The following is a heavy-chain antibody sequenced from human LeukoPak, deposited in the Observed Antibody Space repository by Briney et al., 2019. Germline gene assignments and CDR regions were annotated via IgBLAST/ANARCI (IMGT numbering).Heavy chain of an antibody. Sequence: SETLSLTCTVSGGSISSYYWSWIRQPPGKGLEWIGYIYYSGSTNYNPSLKSRVTISVDKSKNQFSLKLSSVTAADTAVYYCARGQYSSGWLDYWGQGTLVTVSS. CDR1: GGSISSYY. V-gene: IGHV4-59*12. J-gene: IGHJ4*02. CDR2: IYYSGST. CDR3: ARGQYSSGWLDY. D-gene: IGHD6-19*01.